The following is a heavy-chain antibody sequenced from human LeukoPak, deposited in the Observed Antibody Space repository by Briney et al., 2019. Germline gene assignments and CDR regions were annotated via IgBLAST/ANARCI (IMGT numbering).Heavy chain of an antibody. CDR1: GGSIGTSSYY. CDR3: ARHSRSAYSGYENAFDI. Sequence: SETLSLTCTVSGGSIGTSSYYWGWIRQPPGKGLEWIGNVYYSTNTYYNPSLKSRVTISVDTSKNQFSLKLSSVTAADTAIYYCARHSRSAYSGYENAFDIWGQGTVATVSS. V-gene: IGHV4-39*01. CDR2: VYYSTNT. D-gene: IGHD5-12*01. J-gene: IGHJ3*02.